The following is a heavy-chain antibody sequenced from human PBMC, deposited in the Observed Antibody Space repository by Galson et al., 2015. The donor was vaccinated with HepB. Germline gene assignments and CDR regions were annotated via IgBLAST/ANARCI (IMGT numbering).Heavy chain of an antibody. J-gene: IGHJ4*02. V-gene: IGHV4-39*01. CDR1: GASTSSSSYY. CDR3: ARPVRQLAPVGFDY. CDR2: VYYSGVT. Sequence: ETLSLTCTVSGASTSSSSYYWNWIRQSPGKGLEWIGSVYYSGVTYYNPSLKSRVTITADESTSTVYIELTSLRSEDTAVYYCARPVRQLAPVGFDYWGQGTLVTVSS. D-gene: IGHD6-13*01.